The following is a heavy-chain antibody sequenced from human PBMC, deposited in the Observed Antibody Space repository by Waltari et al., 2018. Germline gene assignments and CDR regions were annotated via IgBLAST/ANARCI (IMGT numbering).Heavy chain of an antibody. CDR2: IYYSGST. D-gene: IGHD2-15*01. CDR3: AGRGDCSGGSCYSGNFDY. J-gene: IGHJ4*02. V-gene: IGHV4-59*05. Sequence: QVQLQESDPGLVKPSETLSLTCTVSGGSISSYYWSWIRQPAGQGLEWIGSIYYSGSTYYTPTRNGRVTISVDTSKSQFSLKLSSVTAADTAVYYCAGRGDCSGGSCYSGNFDYWGQGTLVTVSS. CDR1: GGSISSYY.